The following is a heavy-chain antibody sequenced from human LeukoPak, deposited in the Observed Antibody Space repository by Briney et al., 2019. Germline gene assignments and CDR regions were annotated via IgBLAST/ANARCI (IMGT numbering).Heavy chain of an antibody. Sequence: PSETLSLTCTVSGGSISSYYWSWLRQPPGKGLEWIGYIYYSGSTNYNPSLKSRVTISVDTSKNQFSLKLSSVTAADTAVYYCARVKVGYNYYYFDYWGQGTLVTVSS. CDR2: IYYSGST. J-gene: IGHJ4*02. V-gene: IGHV4-59*01. CDR3: ARVKVGYNYYYFDY. D-gene: IGHD5-12*01. CDR1: GGSISSYY.